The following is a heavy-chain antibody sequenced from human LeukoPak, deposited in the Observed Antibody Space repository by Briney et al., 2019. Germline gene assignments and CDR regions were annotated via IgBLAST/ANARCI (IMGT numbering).Heavy chain of an antibody. Sequence: GGSLRLSCAASGFTFTSYAMSWVCQGPGKGLEWVSVISSSGDSTYYADSVKGRFTISRDNSKNTLFLQMNSLRAEDTAVYYCAKNSGGGCYWGVDYWGQGTLGTVSS. CDR3: AKNSGGGCYWGVDY. CDR2: ISSSGDST. V-gene: IGHV3-23*01. D-gene: IGHD2-15*01. CDR1: GFTFTSYA. J-gene: IGHJ4*02.